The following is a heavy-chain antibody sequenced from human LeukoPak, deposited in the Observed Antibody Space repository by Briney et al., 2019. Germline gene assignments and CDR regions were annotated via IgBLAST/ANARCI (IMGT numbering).Heavy chain of an antibody. J-gene: IGHJ4*02. CDR1: GGSMSSNY. D-gene: IGHD4-23*01. CDR2: MYYSGSP. Sequence: SETLSLTCTVSGGSMSSNYWGWIRQPPGKGLEWIGCMYYSGSPNYNPSLKSRVTISVDTSKNQFSLKLTSVTTADTAVYFCARGRIGGANWGQGTLLTVSS. CDR3: ARGRIGGAN. V-gene: IGHV4-59*01.